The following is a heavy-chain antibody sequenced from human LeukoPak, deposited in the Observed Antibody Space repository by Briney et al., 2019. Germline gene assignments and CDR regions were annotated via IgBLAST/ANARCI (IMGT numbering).Heavy chain of an antibody. Sequence: ASVKVSCKASVYTFTSYGISWVRQAPGQGLEWMGWISAYNGNTNYAQKLQGRVTMTTDTSTSTAYMELRSLRSDDTAVYYCARARSPDYDFWSGYGTPYDYWGQGTLVTVSS. CDR3: ARARSPDYDFWSGYGTPYDY. D-gene: IGHD3-3*01. CDR1: VYTFTSYG. CDR2: ISAYNGNT. V-gene: IGHV1-18*01. J-gene: IGHJ4*02.